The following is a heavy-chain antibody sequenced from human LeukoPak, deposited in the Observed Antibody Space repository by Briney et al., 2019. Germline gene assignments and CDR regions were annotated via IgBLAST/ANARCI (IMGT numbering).Heavy chain of an antibody. CDR1: GGSISSSSYY. V-gene: IGHV4-39*01. CDR3: ARQLGYCSSTSCYADKVDY. D-gene: IGHD2-2*01. J-gene: IGHJ4*02. Sequence: SETLSLTCTVSGGSISSSSYYWGWIRQPPGKGLEWIGSIYYSGSTYYNPSLKSRVTISVDTSKNEFSLKLSSVTAADTAVYYCARQLGYCSSTSCYADKVDYWGQGTLVTVSS. CDR2: IYYSGST.